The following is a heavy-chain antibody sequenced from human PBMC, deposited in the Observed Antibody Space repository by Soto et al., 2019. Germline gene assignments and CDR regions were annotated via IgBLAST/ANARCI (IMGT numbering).Heavy chain of an antibody. Sequence: PGGSLRLSCAASGFTFSSYAMSWVRQAPGNGLEWVSAISGSGGSTCYADSVKGRFTISRDNSKNTLYLQMNSLRAEDTAVYYCAKVFKSPYYYGSGSPKPLSKWFDPWGQGTLVTVSS. V-gene: IGHV3-23*01. J-gene: IGHJ5*02. CDR1: GFTFSSYA. D-gene: IGHD3-10*01. CDR3: AKVFKSPYYYGSGSPKPLSKWFDP. CDR2: ISGSGGST.